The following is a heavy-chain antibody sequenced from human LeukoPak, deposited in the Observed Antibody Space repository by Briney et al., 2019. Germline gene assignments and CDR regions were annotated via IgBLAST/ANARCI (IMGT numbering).Heavy chain of an antibody. CDR1: GYTFTSYG. J-gene: IGHJ5*02. V-gene: IGHV1-18*01. D-gene: IGHD2-15*01. Sequence: ASVKVSCKASGYTFTSYGISWVRQAPGQGLEWMGWISAYNGNTNYAQKLQGRVTMTTDTSTSTAYMELRSLRSDDTAVYYWARELGYCSGGSCYAKQPHDPQPFDPWGQGTLVTVSS. CDR2: ISAYNGNT. CDR3: ARELGYCSGGSCYAKQPHDPQPFDP.